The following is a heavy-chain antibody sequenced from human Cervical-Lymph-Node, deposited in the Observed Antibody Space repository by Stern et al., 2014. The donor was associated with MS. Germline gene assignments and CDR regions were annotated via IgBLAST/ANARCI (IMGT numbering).Heavy chain of an antibody. D-gene: IGHD4-17*01. V-gene: IGHV1-2*06. J-gene: IGHJ4*02. CDR3: ARRVTRNNFDS. Sequence: VQLVASWAEVKKPGASMKVSCKGSGYTFTNYYIHWVRQAPGQGLEWMGRINPNSGGTKYAKTVQARVTLTRYTSVSTAYMEVSRLMSDDTAVYYCARRVTRNNFDSWGQGTLVTVSS. CDR1: GYTFTNYY. CDR2: INPNSGGT.